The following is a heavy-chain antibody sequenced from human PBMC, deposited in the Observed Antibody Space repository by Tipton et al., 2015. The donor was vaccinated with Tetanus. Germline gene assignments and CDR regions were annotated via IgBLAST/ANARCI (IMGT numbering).Heavy chain of an antibody. CDR3: ARFHSSDY. Sequence: SLRLSCAASGFTFSSYSMNWVRQAPGKGLEWVSFISSSSSYIYYADSVKGRFTISRDNAKNSLFLEMNSLRAEDTAAYYCARFHSSDYWGQGTQVTVSS. J-gene: IGHJ4*02. D-gene: IGHD4-11*01. CDR2: ISSSSSYI. V-gene: IGHV3-21*03. CDR1: GFTFSSYS.